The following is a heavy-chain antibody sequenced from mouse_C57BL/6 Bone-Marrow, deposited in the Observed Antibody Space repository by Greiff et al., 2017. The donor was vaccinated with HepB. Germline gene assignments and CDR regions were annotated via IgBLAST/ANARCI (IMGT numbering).Heavy chain of an antibody. CDR3: ARSNGSSHWYFDV. CDR1: GYSITSDY. V-gene: IGHV3-8*01. CDR2: ISYSGST. D-gene: IGHD1-1*01. J-gene: IGHJ1*03. Sequence: EVQLVESGPGLAKPSQTLSLTCSVTGYSITSDYWNWIRKFPGNKLEYMGYISYSGSTYYNPSLKSRISITRNTSKNQYYLQLNSVTTEDTATYYCARSNGSSHWYFDVWGTGTTVTVSS.